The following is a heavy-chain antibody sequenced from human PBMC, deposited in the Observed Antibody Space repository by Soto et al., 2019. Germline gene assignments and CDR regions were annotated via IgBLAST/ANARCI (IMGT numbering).Heavy chain of an antibody. Sequence: QIHLVQSGTEVKKPGASVRVSCRASGYTFTNYGISWVRHAPGQGLELLGWIRADNGDTDFAQKVGGRVSLTTEKSTSTAYMALRSLKSDDTAVYYCARDRISLKLVGGDFDFWGQGTLVTVSS. CDR3: ARDRISLKLVGGDFDF. D-gene: IGHD2-21*01. CDR2: IRADNGDT. CDR1: GYTFTNYG. J-gene: IGHJ4*02. V-gene: IGHV1-18*04.